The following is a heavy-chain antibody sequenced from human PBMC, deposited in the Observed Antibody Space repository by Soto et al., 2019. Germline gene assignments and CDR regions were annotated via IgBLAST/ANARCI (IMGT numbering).Heavy chain of an antibody. D-gene: IGHD3-10*01. V-gene: IGHV4-59*01. J-gene: IGHJ6*02. CDR3: ARQPYYYGSGSYYYYGIDV. Sequence: SETLSLTCTVSGDSISSYYWSWIRQPPGKGLEWIGYIYYSGSTNYNPSLKSRVTISVDTSKNQFSLKLSSVTAADTAVYYCARQPYYYGSGSYYYYGIDVWGQGTTVTVSS. CDR1: GDSISSYY. CDR2: IYYSGST.